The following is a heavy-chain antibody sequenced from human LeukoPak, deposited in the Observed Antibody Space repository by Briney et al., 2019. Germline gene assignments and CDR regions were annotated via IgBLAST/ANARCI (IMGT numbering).Heavy chain of an antibody. D-gene: IGHD3-10*01. CDR2: IRGKSEGETT. V-gene: IGHV3-15*07. J-gene: IGHJ4*02. CDR1: GFSFSNYG. Sequence: GGSLRLSCAASGFSFSNYGMHWVRQAPGKGLEWVGRIRGKSEGETTDYAAPVKGRFSISRDDPTNTLYLQMNSLKTEDTAVYYCTRDLGSSQWGQGTLVIVSS. CDR3: TRDLGSSQ.